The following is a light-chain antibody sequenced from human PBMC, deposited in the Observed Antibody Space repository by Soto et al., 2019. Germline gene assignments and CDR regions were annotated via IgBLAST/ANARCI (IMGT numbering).Light chain of an antibody. CDR1: SSDVGAYTY. CDR3: ASYTSSSTWV. Sequence: QSALTQPASVSGSPGQSITISCTGTSSDVGAYTYVSWYQQHPGKAPKLMLYEVSSRPSGVSNRFSGSKSGNTASLTISGLQAEDEADYYCASYTSSSTWVFGGGTKLTVL. V-gene: IGLV2-14*01. J-gene: IGLJ3*02. CDR2: EVS.